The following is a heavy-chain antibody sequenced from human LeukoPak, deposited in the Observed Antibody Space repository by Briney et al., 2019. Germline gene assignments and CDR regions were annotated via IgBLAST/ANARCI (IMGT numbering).Heavy chain of an antibody. J-gene: IGHJ4*02. Sequence: SETLSLTCTVSGGSISSSSYYWGWIRQPPGKGLEWIGSIYYSGSTYYNPSLKSRVTISVDTSKNQFSLKLSSVTAADTAVYYCARQRSGWYQGYFDYWGQGTLVTVSS. CDR3: ARQRSGWYQGYFDY. CDR1: GGSISSSSYY. CDR2: IYYSGST. D-gene: IGHD6-19*01. V-gene: IGHV4-39*01.